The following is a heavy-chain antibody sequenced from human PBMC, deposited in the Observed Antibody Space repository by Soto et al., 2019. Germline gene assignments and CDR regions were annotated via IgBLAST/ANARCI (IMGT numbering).Heavy chain of an antibody. CDR3: AYFTVVGYYYGMDV. CDR1: GFTFSNYA. Sequence: EVQLLESGGGLVQPGGSLRLSCAASGFTFSNYAMSWVRQAPGKGLEWVSAISGSGSSTYYANSVKGRFTISRDNSKNTLYLQRNSLRAEDSAVYYCAYFTVVGYYYGMDVWGQGTTVTVSS. D-gene: IGHD2-2*01. J-gene: IGHJ6*02. V-gene: IGHV3-23*01. CDR2: ISGSGSST.